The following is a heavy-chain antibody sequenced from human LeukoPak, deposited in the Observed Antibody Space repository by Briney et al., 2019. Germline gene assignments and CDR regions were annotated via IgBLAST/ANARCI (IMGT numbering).Heavy chain of an antibody. CDR3: ARDNRPLYSTSWNDVPSYYYYYMDV. J-gene: IGHJ6*03. CDR2: IYSGGST. D-gene: IGHD1-1*01. Sequence: PGGSLRLSCAASGFTVSSNYMSWVRQAPGKGLEWVSVIYSGGSTYYADSVKGRFTISRDNSKNTLYLQMNSLRAEDTAVYYCARDNRPLYSTSWNDVPSYYYYYMDVWGKGTTVTVSS. V-gene: IGHV3-53*01. CDR1: GFTVSSNY.